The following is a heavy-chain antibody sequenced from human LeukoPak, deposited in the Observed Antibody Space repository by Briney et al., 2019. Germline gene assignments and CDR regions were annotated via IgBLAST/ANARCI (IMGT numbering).Heavy chain of an antibody. D-gene: IGHD2-15*01. CDR1: GGSFSGYY. CDR2: INHSGST. J-gene: IGHJ5*02. CDR3: ARGRRRGVVAATDPSSNWFDP. Sequence: SETLSLTCAVYGGSFSGYYWSWIRQPPGKGLEWIWEINHSGSTNYNPSLKSRVTISVDTSKNQFSLKLSSVTAADTAVYYCARGRRRGVVAATDPSSNWFDPWGQGTLVTVSS. V-gene: IGHV4-34*01.